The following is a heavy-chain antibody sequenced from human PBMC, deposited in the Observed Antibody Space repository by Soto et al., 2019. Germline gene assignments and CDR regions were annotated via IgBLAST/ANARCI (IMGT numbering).Heavy chain of an antibody. D-gene: IGHD3-3*01. CDR1: GFTFSSYA. J-gene: IGHJ5*02. V-gene: IGHV3-30-3*01. CDR3: ARVEFVVVPAEGSSITIFGVGKPNWFDP. CDR2: ISYDGSNK. Sequence: GGSLRLSCAASGFTFSSYAMHWVRQAPGKGLEWVAVISYDGSNKYYADSVKGRFTISRDNSKNTLYLQMNSLRAEDTAVYYCARVEFVVVPAEGSSITIFGVGKPNWFDPWGQGTLVTVSS.